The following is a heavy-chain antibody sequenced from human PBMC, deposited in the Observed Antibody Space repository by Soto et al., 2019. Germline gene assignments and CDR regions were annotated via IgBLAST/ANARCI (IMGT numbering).Heavy chain of an antibody. CDR1: GGSISSGGYY. CDR3: SRGPTQLGWSPGCFDY. CDR2: NYYGGSN. J-gene: IGHJ4*02. Sequence: QVQLQESGPGLVKPSQTLSLTCTVSGGSISSGGYYWSWLRQHPGKGLEWFGYNYYGGSNYYNPSLKSRVTISVDTSKNQYSQKLISVTAADTAVYYCSRGPTQLGWSPGCFDYWGQGTLVTVSS. V-gene: IGHV4-31*03. D-gene: IGHD2-21*01.